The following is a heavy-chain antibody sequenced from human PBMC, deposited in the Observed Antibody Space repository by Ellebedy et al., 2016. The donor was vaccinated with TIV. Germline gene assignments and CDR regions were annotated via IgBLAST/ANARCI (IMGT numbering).Heavy chain of an antibody. V-gene: IGHV3-21*01. J-gene: IGHJ4*02. Sequence: PGGSLRLSCAASGFTFSSDNMNWVRQAPGNGLEWVSSITSSSSYVYYADSVKGRFAISRDNAENSLYLQMNSLRAEDTAVYYCAREKGRSSRYGAVDYWGQGTLVTVSS. CDR2: ITSSSSYV. D-gene: IGHD6-13*01. CDR3: AREKGRSSRYGAVDY. CDR1: GFTFSSDN.